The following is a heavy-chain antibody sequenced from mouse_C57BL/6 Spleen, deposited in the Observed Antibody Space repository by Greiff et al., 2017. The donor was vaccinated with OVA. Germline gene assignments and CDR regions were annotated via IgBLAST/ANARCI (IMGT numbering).Heavy chain of an antibody. Sequence: QVQLQQPGAELVRPGSSVKLSCKASGYTFTSYWMHWVKQRPIQGLEWIGNIDPSDSETHYNQKFKDKATLTVDKSSSTAYMQLSSLTSEDSAVYYRARAPYGYDRGYFDYWGQGTTRTVSS. D-gene: IGHD2-2*01. CDR3: ARAPYGYDRGYFDY. J-gene: IGHJ2*01. CDR1: GYTFTSYW. V-gene: IGHV1-52*01. CDR2: IDPSDSET.